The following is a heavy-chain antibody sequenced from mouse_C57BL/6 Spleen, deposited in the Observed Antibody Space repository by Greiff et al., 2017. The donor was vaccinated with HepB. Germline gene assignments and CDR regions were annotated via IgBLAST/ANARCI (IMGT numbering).Heavy chain of an antibody. Sequence: WVKQRPGQGLEWIGVIDPSDSYTNYNQKFKGKATLTVDTSSSTAYMQLSSLTSEDSAVYYCARGGLGDYWGQGTTLTVSS. J-gene: IGHJ2*01. V-gene: IGHV1-59*01. CDR2: IDPSDSYT. D-gene: IGHD4-1*01. CDR3: ARGGLGDY.